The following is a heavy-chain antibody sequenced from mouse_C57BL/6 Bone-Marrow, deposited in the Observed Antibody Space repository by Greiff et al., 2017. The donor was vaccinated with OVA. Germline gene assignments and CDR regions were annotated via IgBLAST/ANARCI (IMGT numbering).Heavy chain of an antibody. J-gene: IGHJ4*01. CDR2: ISSGGSYT. V-gene: IGHV5-6*02. D-gene: IGHD1-1*01. CDR3: ARRTTVVAHYYAMDY. Sequence: EVKLMESGGDLVKPGGSLKLSCAASGFTFSSYGMSWVRQTPDKRLEWVATISSGGSYTYYPDSVKGRFTISRDNAKNTLYLQMSSLKSEDTAMYYCARRTTVVAHYYAMDYWGQGTSVTVSS. CDR1: GFTFSSYG.